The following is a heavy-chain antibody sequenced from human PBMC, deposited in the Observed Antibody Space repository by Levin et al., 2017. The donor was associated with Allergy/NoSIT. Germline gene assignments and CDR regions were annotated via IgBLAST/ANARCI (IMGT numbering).Heavy chain of an antibody. V-gene: IGHV3-21*01. CDR3: ASDLPAATS. CDR1: GFTFNGYS. D-gene: IGHD2-2*01. J-gene: IGHJ4*02. Sequence: GGSLRLSCAASGFTFNGYSMSWVRQAPGKGLEWVSFISSTSSDIYYAESVKGRFTISRDNAKNSLYLQMNSLRVDDTAVYYCASDLPAATSWGQGTLVTVSS. CDR2: ISSTSSDI.